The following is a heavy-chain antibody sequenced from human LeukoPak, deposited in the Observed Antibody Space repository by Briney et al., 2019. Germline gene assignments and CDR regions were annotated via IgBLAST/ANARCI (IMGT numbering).Heavy chain of an antibody. D-gene: IGHD3-3*01. Sequence: ASVKVSCKASGYTFTGYYMHWVRQAPGQGLEWMGWINPNSGGTNYAQKFQGRVTMTRDTSISTAYMELSRLRSDDTAVYYCARVPKLLIFGVRKGFDPWGQGTLVTVSS. CDR1: GYTFTGYY. J-gene: IGHJ5*02. CDR2: INPNSGGT. CDR3: ARVPKLLIFGVRKGFDP. V-gene: IGHV1-2*02.